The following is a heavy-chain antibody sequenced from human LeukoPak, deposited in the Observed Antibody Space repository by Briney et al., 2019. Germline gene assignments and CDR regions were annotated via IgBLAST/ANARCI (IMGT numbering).Heavy chain of an antibody. V-gene: IGHV3-33*06. J-gene: IGHJ4*02. Sequence: PGRSLRLSCAASGFTFSSYGMHWVPQAPGKGLEWVAVIWYDGSNKYYADSVKGRFTISRDNSKNTLYLQMNSLRAEDTAVYYCAKGFGELSYYFDYWGQGTLVTVSS. D-gene: IGHD3-10*01. CDR1: GFTFSSYG. CDR2: IWYDGSNK. CDR3: AKGFGELSYYFDY.